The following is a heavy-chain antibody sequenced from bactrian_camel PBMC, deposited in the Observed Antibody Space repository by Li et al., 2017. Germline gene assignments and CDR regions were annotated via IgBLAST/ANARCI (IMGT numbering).Heavy chain of an antibody. CDR1: DYYYTREC. D-gene: IGHD2*01. Sequence: VQLVESGGGSVQAGGSLRLSCVASDYYYTRECLSWFRQNPGKEREGVASVDRDGTTSYADSVKGRFTISKDDAKNTLYLQMNSLKPEDTAMYYCAARGSNVVGISATFYGMEHWGKGTQVTVS. J-gene: IGHJ7*01. CDR2: VDRDGTT. V-gene: IGHV3S26*01.